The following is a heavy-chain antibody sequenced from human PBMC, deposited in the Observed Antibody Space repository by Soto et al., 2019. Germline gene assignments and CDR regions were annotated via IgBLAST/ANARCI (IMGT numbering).Heavy chain of an antibody. V-gene: IGHV3-30*18. J-gene: IGHJ6*02. D-gene: IGHD1-26*01. CDR2: ISYGGSNK. CDR3: AKDVVVGATTGLGDYYYYGMDV. Sequence: VGSLGLSCASSGCTFSSSGMHSVRHAPGKGLDLVAVISYGGSNKYDSDSWKGRFTISRDNSKNTLYLQMNSLRAEDTAVYYCAKDVVVGATTGLGDYYYYGMDVWGQGTTVTVS. CDR1: GCTFSSSG.